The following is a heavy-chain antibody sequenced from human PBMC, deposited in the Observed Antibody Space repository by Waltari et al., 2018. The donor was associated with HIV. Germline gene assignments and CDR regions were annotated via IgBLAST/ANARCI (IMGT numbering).Heavy chain of an antibody. Sequence: EVQLVESGGGLVQPGGSLRLSCAASGFIFSSNWMHWVGQAPGKGLFWVSRINSEGSSTSYADSVKGRFAISRDNAKNTLYLQMNSLRAEDTAVYYCARVGRGWYWFDPWGQGTLVTVSS. CDR3: ARVGRGWYWFDP. V-gene: IGHV3-74*01. CDR2: INSEGSST. CDR1: GFIFSSNW. D-gene: IGHD6-19*01. J-gene: IGHJ5*02.